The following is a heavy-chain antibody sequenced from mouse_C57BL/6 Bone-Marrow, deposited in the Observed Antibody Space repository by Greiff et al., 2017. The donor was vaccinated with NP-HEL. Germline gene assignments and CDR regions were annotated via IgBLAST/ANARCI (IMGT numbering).Heavy chain of an antibody. V-gene: IGHV7-3*01. CDR3: ARGIYCYSSGVVGAMDY. D-gene: IGHD1-1*01. CDR2: IRNKASGYKT. J-gene: IGHJ4*01. CDR1: GFTFTDYY. Sequence: EVQRLQSGAGLVQPGGSLSLSCAASGFTFTDYYMRWVRQPPGKALEWLGFIRNKASGYKTEYNVSVKGRFTISRYTCQSILYLHMNALRAEDSVTYDGARGIYCYSSGVVGAMDYWGQGTSVTVSS.